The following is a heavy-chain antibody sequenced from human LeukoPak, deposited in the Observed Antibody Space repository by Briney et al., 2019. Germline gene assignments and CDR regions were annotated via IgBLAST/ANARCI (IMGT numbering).Heavy chain of an antibody. D-gene: IGHD2-15*01. CDR2: IYHSGST. J-gene: IGHJ5*02. CDR3: ASGPLGYCTGGSCYRGSWFDP. V-gene: IGHV4-30-4*01. CDR1: GGSISSGDYY. Sequence: SETLSLTCTVSGGSISSGDYYWSWIRQPPGKGLEWIGYIYHSGSTYYNPSLKSRVTISVDTSKNQFSLKLSSVTAADTAVYYCASGPLGYCTGGSCYRGSWFDPWGQGTLVTVSS.